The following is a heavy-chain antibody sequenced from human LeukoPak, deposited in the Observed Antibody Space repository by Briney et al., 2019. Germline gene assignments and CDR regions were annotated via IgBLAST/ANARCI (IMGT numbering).Heavy chain of an antibody. CDR1: GGTFDSYT. D-gene: IGHD3-16*01. J-gene: IGHJ5*02. V-gene: IGHV1-69*08. CDR2: SVPIFDTT. CDR3: SGDLHWHHDS. Sequence: SVKVSCKVSGGTFDSYTINWVRQAPGQGLEWMGRSVPIFDTTNYARNFQGRVTITADKSTTTVYMELTSLRSDDTAVYYCSGDLHWHHDSWGQGTLVTVSS.